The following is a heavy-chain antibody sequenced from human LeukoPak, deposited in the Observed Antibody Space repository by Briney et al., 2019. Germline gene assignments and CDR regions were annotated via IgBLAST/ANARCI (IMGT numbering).Heavy chain of an antibody. V-gene: IGHV3-48*03. J-gene: IGHJ4*02. CDR1: GFTLSSFE. CDR2: ISSSGRTI. D-gene: IGHD3-10*01. Sequence: GGSLRLSCAASGFTLSSFEMNWVRQAPGKGLEWVSYISSSGRTIYYADSVKGRFTISRDNAKNSLYLQMNSLRAEDTAVYYCARDHGSGSYYTSIFDYWGQGTLVTVSS. CDR3: ARDHGSGSYYTSIFDY.